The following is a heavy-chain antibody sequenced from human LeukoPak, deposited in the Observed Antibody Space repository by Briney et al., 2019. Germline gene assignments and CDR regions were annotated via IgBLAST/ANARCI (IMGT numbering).Heavy chain of an antibody. J-gene: IGHJ4*02. V-gene: IGHV4-34*01. CDR3: ARRTDTRGYRRFDY. CDR1: GGSFSGYY. CDR2: INHSGNT. Sequence: SETLSLTCAVYGGSFSGYYWSWIRQPPGKGLEWIGEINHSGNTNYNPSLKSRVTISVDTSKNQFSLKLSSVTAADTAVYYCARRTDTRGYRRFDYWGQGTLVTVSS. D-gene: IGHD5-18*01.